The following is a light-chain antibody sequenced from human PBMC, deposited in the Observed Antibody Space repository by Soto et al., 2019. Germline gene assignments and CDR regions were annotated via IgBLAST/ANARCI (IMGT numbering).Light chain of an antibody. CDR3: QYLNSFPLS. Sequence: DIQLTQSPASLSASVGDRVTITCRASQGIRGYLAWYQQKPGKAPKLLIFLASTLQSGVPSRFSGSGSGTDFSLTINSLQPEDVATYYCQYLNSFPLSFGGGTKVDIK. CDR2: LAS. CDR1: QGIRGY. V-gene: IGKV1-9*01. J-gene: IGKJ4*01.